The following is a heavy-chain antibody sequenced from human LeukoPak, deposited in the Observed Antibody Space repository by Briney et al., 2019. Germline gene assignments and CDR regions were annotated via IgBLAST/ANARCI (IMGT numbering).Heavy chain of an antibody. CDR2: INAGNGNT. V-gene: IGHV1-3*01. CDR3: ARVSGNDFWSGYYSSYFDY. Sequence: ASVKVSCKASGYAFTSYAMHWVRQAPGQRLEWMGWINAGNGNTKYSQKFQGRVTIARDTSASTAYMELSSLRSEDTAVYYCARVSGNDFWSGYYSSYFDYWAREPWSPSPQ. CDR1: GYAFTSYA. D-gene: IGHD3-3*01. J-gene: IGHJ4*02.